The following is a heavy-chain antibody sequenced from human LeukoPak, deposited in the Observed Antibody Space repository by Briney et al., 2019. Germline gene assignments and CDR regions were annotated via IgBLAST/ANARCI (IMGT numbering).Heavy chain of an antibody. D-gene: IGHD2-2*01. CDR3: AKDKVPAHRRYYYYMDV. Sequence: GGSLRLSCAASGFAVGSNHMSWVRQAPGKGLEWVSIIYTDSSTYYAASVKGRFTISRDNSKNTLYLQMNSLRAEDAAVYYCAKDKVPAHRRYYYYMDVWGKGTTVTVSS. V-gene: IGHV3-53*01. J-gene: IGHJ6*03. CDR1: GFAVGSNH. CDR2: IYTDSST.